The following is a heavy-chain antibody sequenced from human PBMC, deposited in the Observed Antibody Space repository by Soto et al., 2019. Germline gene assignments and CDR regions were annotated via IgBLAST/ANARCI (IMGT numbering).Heavy chain of an antibody. V-gene: IGHV4-31*03. D-gene: IGHD6-13*01. Sequence: SETLSLTCTVSGGSISSGGYYWSWIRQHPGKGLEWIGYIYYSGSTYYNPSLKSRVTISVDTSKNQFSLKLSSVTAADTAVYYCARGPYSSSLEYYFDYWGQGTLVTVSS. CDR3: ARGPYSSSLEYYFDY. CDR2: IYYSGST. CDR1: GGSISSGGYY. J-gene: IGHJ4*02.